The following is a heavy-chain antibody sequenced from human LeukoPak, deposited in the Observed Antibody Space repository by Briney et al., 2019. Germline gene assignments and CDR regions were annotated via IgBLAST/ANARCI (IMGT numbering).Heavy chain of an antibody. CDR3: AKMGFTYYYDSSGYYRYDEEFQH. CDR2: IRYDGSNK. V-gene: IGHV3-30*02. J-gene: IGHJ1*01. CDR1: GFTFSSYG. D-gene: IGHD3-22*01. Sequence: PGGSLRLSCAASGFTFSSYGMHWVRQAPGKGLEWVAFIRYDGSNKYYADSVKGRFTISRDNSKNTLYLQMNSLRAEDTAVYYCAKMGFTYYYDSSGYYRYDEEFQHWGQGTLVTVSS.